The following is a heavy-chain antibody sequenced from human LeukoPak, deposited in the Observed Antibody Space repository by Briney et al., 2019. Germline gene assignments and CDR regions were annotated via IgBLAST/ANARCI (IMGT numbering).Heavy chain of an antibody. J-gene: IGHJ4*02. CDR1: GFTFSSYA. CDR3: ARDPRYSSSWLFDY. V-gene: IGHV3-30-3*01. CDR2: ISYDGSNK. Sequence: GRSLRLSCAASGFTFSSYAMHWVRQAPGKGLEGVAVISYDGSNKYYADSVKGRFTISRDNSKNTLYLQMNSLRAEDTAVYYCARDPRYSSSWLFDYWGQGTLVTVSS. D-gene: IGHD6-13*01.